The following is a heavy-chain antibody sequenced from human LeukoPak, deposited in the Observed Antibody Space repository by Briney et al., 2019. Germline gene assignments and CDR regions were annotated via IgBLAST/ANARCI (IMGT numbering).Heavy chain of an antibody. V-gene: IGHV3-33*01. D-gene: IGHD1-26*01. CDR1: GFTFSSYG. CDR2: IWYDGSNK. J-gene: IGHJ4*02. Sequence: GGSLRLSCAASGFTFSSYGMHWVRQAPGKGLEWVAVIWYDGSNKYYADSVKGRFTISRDNSKNTLYLQMNSLRAEDTAVYYCARNIFVGYSGSYLGIDYWGQGTLVTVSP. CDR3: ARNIFVGYSGSYLGIDY.